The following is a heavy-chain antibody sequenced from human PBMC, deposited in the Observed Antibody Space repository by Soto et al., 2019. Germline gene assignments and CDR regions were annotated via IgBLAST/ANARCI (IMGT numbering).Heavy chain of an antibody. CDR1: EFTFSSYA. Sequence: GGSLRLSCSASEFTFSSYAMNWVRQAPGKGLEWVSGIGGSGGDTYYADSVKGRFTISRDNSKNTLYLQMNSLRAEDTAVYYCAKGRCSRTRCYAPFDFWGQGT. V-gene: IGHV3-23*01. J-gene: IGHJ4*02. D-gene: IGHD2-2*01. CDR3: AKGRCSRTRCYAPFDF. CDR2: IGGSGGDT.